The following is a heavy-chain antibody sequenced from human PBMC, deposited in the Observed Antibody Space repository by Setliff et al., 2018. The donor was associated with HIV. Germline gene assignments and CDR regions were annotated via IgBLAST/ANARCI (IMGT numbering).Heavy chain of an antibody. J-gene: IGHJ4*02. CDR3: ASGEYSYGYRFDY. V-gene: IGHV4-59*01. D-gene: IGHD5-18*01. CDR2: IYYSGST. CDR1: GGSISSYY. Sequence: LSLTCTVSGGSISSYYWSWIRQPPGKGLEWIGYIYYSGSTNYNPSLKSRVTISVDTSKNHFSLKLSSVTAAATAVYYCASGEYSYGYRFDYWGQGTLVTVSS.